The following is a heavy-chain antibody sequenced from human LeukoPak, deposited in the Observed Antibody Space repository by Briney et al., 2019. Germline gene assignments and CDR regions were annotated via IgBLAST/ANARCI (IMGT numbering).Heavy chain of an antibody. CDR1: GFTVSSNY. CDR3: AKIGSGPRQDYYYYYMDV. CDR2: IYSGGST. J-gene: IGHJ6*03. D-gene: IGHD3-10*01. Sequence: GGSLRLSCAASGFTVSSNYMSWVRQAPGKGLEWVSVIYSGGSTYYADSVKGRFTISRDNSKNTLYLQMNSLRAEDTAVYYCAKIGSGPRQDYYYYYMDVWGKGTTVTISS. V-gene: IGHV3-53*05.